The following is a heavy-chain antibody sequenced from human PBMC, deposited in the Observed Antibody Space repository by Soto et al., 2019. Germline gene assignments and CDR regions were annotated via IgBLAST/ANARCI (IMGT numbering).Heavy chain of an antibody. CDR1: GRSISSYY. Sequence: QVVLQESGPGLVKPSETLSLTCSVSGRSISSYYWSWVRQPPGKGLEWMGCIYDNGIISQTPSLKSRVTMPADTSQYQFSLKLTSVTGAYTAVYYCARSYDSNGYANEFDSWGQGILVTVTS. CDR2: IYDNGII. J-gene: IGHJ4*02. V-gene: IGHV4-59*12. D-gene: IGHD3-22*01. CDR3: ARSYDSNGYANEFDS.